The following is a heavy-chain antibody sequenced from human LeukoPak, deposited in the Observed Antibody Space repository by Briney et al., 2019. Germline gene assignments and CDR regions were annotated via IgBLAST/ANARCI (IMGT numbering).Heavy chain of an antibody. D-gene: IGHD2-21*02. V-gene: IGHV3-21*01. J-gene: IGHJ4*02. CDR2: ISSSSSYI. CDR3: ARDGKAVWHIVVVTAVQFDY. CDR1: GFTFSSYG. Sequence: PGGSLRLSCAASGFTFSSYGMHWVRQAPGKGLEWVSSISSSSSYIYYADSVKGRFTISRDNAKNSLYLQMNSLGAEDTAVYYCARDGKAVWHIVVVTAVQFDYWGQGTLVTVSS.